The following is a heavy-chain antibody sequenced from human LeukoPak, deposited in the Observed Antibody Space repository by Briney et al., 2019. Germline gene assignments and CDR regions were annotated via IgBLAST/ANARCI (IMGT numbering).Heavy chain of an antibody. V-gene: IGHV3-48*01. CDR1: GFTFSSYS. D-gene: IGHD3-3*01. CDR3: ARAYYDFWSGYSYYFDY. Sequence: GGSLRLSCAASGFTFSSYSMNWVRQAPGKGLEWVSYISSSSTIYYADSVKGRFTISRDNAKNSLYLQMNSLRAEDTAVYYCARAYYDFWSGYSYYFDYWGQGTLVTVSS. CDR2: ISSSSTI. J-gene: IGHJ4*02.